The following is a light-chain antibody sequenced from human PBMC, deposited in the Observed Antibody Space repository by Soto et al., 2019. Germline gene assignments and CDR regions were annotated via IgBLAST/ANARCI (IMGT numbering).Light chain of an antibody. J-gene: IGLJ2*01. CDR2: SKS. Sequence: QAVVTQEPSLTVSPGGTVTLTCASSTGAVTSGYYPNWFQQKPGQAPRALIYSKSNKHSWTPARFSGSLLGGKAALTLSGVQPEDEAEYCCLLYYGGAGVVFGGGTKVTVL. CDR1: TGAVTSGYY. CDR3: LLYYGGAGVV. V-gene: IGLV7-43*01.